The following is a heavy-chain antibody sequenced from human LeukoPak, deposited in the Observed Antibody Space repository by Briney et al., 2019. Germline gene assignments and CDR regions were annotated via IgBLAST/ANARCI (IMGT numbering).Heavy chain of an antibody. V-gene: IGHV3-23*01. CDR2: ISSTGRTI. CDR3: AKRHGLIDTRHFDY. CDR1: GFTFTNYG. D-gene: IGHD2/OR15-2a*01. J-gene: IGHJ4*02. Sequence: GGSLRLSCAAFGFTFTNYGISWVRQAPGKGLEWVSAISSTGRTIYYAESVKGRFTISRDDSKSTVYLQMNSLRAEDTAVYYCAKRHGLIDTRHFDYWGQGTLVTVSS.